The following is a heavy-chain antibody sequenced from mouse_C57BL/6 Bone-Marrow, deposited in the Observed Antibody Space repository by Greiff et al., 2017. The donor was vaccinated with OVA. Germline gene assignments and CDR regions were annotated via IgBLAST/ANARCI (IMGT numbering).Heavy chain of an antibody. CDR2: IYPGDGDT. CDR1: GYAFSSSW. D-gene: IGHD3-2*02. Sequence: VKLQESGPELVKPGASVKISCKASGYAFSSSWMNWVKQRPGKGLEWIGRIYPGDGDTNYNGKFKGKATLTADKSSSTAYMQLSSLTSEDSAVYFCARQLRLDYWGQGTTLTVSS. J-gene: IGHJ2*01. V-gene: IGHV1-82*01. CDR3: ARQLRLDY.